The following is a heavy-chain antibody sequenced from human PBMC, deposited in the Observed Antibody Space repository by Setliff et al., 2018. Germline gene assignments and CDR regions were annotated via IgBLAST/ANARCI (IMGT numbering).Heavy chain of an antibody. J-gene: IGHJ4*02. D-gene: IGHD3-10*01. CDR1: TFTFTKYA. CDR2: IHVSGGST. Sequence: GGSLRLSCVASTFTFTKYAVTWVRQAPGKGLEWVSSIHVSGGSTYYAGSVKGRFTISRDNAKNSLYLQINSLRAEDTAVYYCRLWFEETWRDYWGQGTLVTVSS. CDR3: RLWFEETWRDY. V-gene: IGHV3-23*01.